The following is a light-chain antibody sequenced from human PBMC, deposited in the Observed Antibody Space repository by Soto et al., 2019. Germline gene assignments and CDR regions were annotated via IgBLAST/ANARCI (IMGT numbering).Light chain of an antibody. CDR2: GAS. CDR3: QQLNSYPIT. Sequence: VLTQSPDTLSLPPGERATLSCRAGQSISGTFLNWYQQKPGQAPRLLIHGASTRATGIPARFSGSGSGTDFTLTISSLEPEDFATYYCQQLNSYPITFGQGTRLEIK. J-gene: IGKJ5*01. CDR1: QSISGTF. V-gene: IGKV3D-7*01.